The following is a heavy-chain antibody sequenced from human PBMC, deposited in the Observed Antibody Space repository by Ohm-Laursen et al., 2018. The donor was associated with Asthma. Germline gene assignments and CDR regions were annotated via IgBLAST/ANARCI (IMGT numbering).Heavy chain of an antibody. V-gene: IGHV1-69*13. CDR2: INSVFGTS. Sequence: SVKVSCKSLGGTLGTSVIGWVRQAPGQGLEWLRGINSVFGTSTYAQKFHDRFTITADESTSTVYMTLSSLTSEDTAVYYCARKAGSCITSNCYSLDFWGQGTLVTVSS. CDR1: GGTLGTSV. CDR3: ARKAGSCITSNCYSLDF. J-gene: IGHJ4*02. D-gene: IGHD2-15*01.